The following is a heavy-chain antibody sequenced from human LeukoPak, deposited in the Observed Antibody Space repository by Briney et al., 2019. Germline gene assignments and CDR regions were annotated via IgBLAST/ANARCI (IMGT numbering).Heavy chain of an antibody. J-gene: IGHJ6*02. CDR2: IIPIFGIA. V-gene: IGHV1-69*04. CDR3: ARDPDYGMDV. Sequence: GASVKVSCKASGGTFSSYAISWVRQAPGQGLEWMGRIIPIFGIAHYAQKFQGRVTITADKSTSTAYMELSSLRSEDTAVYYCARDPDYGMDVWGQGTTVTVSS. CDR1: GGTFSSYA.